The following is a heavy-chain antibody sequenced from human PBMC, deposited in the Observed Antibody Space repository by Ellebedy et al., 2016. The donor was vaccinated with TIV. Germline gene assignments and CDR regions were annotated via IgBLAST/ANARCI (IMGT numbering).Heavy chain of an antibody. J-gene: IGHJ4*02. D-gene: IGHD1-1*01. V-gene: IGHV4-61*02. CDR1: GGSISSGSYY. CDR2: VYTSGST. CDR3: ARDNMEVIDY. Sequence: SETLSLTXTVSGGSISSGSYYWSWIRQPAGKGLEWIGRVYTSGSTNYNPSLKSRVTMSVDTSKNQFSLKLSSVTAADTAVYYCARDNMEVIDYWGQGTLVTVSS.